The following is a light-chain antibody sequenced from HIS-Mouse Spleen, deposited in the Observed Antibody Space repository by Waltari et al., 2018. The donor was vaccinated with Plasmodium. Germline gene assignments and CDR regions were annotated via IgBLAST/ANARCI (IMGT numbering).Light chain of an antibody. CDR3: QQYNNWPPIT. V-gene: IGKV3-15*01. J-gene: IGKJ5*01. CDR2: GAS. CDR1: QSVSSN. Sequence: VITQSPPTLSVAPQECSTLSCRASQSVSSNVAWYQHKPGQDPRLLIYGASTRATGIPARFSGSGSGTEFTLTISSMQSEDFAVYYCQQYNNWPPITFGQGTRLEIK.